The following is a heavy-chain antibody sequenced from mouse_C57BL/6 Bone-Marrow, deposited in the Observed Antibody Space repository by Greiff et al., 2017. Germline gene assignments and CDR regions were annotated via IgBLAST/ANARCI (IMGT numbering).Heavy chain of an antibody. CDR2: IHPNSGST. J-gene: IGHJ4*01. CDR3: APSMDY. CDR1: GYTFTSYW. Sequence: QVQLKQPGAELVKPGASVKLSCKASGYTFTSYWMHWVKQRPGQGLEWIGMIHPNSGSTNYNEKFKSKATLTVDKYTRTAYMQLRSLTSEDSAVYYCAPSMDYWGQGTSVTVSS. V-gene: IGHV1-64*01.